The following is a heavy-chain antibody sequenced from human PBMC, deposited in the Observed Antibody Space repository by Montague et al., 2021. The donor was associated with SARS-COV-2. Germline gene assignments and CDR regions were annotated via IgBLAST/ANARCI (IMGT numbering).Heavy chain of an antibody. V-gene: IGHV4-34*01. CDR3: ARGLGRIEDV. CDR1: GWSFNGYY. J-gene: IGHJ6*02. D-gene: IGHD1-26*01. CDR2: INHNGST. Sequence: SETLSLTCAVSGWSFNGYYWSWMRQPPAKRLEWIGEINHNGSTNYNPSLNSRVTISVDTSKNQFSLKLSSVTAADTAVYYCARGLGRIEDVWGQGTTVTVSS.